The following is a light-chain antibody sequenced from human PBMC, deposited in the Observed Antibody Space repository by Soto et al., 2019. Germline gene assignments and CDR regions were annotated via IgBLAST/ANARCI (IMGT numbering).Light chain of an antibody. V-gene: IGKV1-39*01. CDR3: QQSYSSPMYT. CDR2: AAS. CDR1: QSISNY. J-gene: IGKJ2*01. Sequence: DIQVTQSPSSLSASVGDRVTITCRASQSISNYLNWYQQKPGTAPKLLIYAASSLQSGVPSRFSGSGSGTDFTLTISSLQPEDFATYYCQQSYSSPMYTFGQGTKLEI.